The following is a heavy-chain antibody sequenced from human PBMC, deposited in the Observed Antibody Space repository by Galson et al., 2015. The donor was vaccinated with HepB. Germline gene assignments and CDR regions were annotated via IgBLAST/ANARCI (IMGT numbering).Heavy chain of an antibody. Sequence: SVKVSCKASGGTFSSYAISWVRQAPGQGLEWMGGIIPIFGTANYAQKFQGRVTITADESTSTAYMELGSLRSEDTAVYYCARARDYYYDSSGYYLDYWGQGTLVTVSS. CDR2: IIPIFGTA. J-gene: IGHJ4*02. V-gene: IGHV1-69*13. CDR3: ARARDYYYDSSGYYLDY. CDR1: GGTFSSYA. D-gene: IGHD3-22*01.